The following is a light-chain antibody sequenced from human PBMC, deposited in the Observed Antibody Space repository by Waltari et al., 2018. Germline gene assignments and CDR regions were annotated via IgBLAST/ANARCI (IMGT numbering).Light chain of an antibody. V-gene: IGLV1-44*01. J-gene: IGLJ3*02. CDR1: SSNLGSDT. CDR2: TDN. CDR3: ATWDDTLHGCWV. Sequence: QSVLTQPPSASGTPGQRGTIPCSGSSSNLGSDTVNWFQHLPGTAPKLLIYTDNQRPSGVPDRFSGSKSGTSASLAISGLQSEDEADYYCATWDDTLHGCWVFGGGTKLTVL.